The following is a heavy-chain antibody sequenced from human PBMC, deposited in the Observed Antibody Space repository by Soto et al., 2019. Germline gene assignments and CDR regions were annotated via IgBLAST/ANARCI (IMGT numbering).Heavy chain of an antibody. Sequence: PGGSLRLSCAASGFTFSSYGMNWVRQAPGKGLERVAIISYHGSNKYYADSVEGRFTISRDNSKNTVYLQMNSRRAEDTAVYYCAREGTLDYALLPGYPTSYCYYGRYVWGQGSTVSVSS. V-gene: IGHV3-30-3*01. CDR1: GFTFSSYG. CDR2: ISYHGSNK. D-gene: IGHD3-9*01. J-gene: IGHJ6*02. CDR3: AREGTLDYALLPGYPTSYCYYGRYV.